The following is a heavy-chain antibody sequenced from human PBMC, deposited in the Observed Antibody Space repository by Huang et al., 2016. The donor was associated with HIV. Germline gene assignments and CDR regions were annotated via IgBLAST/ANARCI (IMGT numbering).Heavy chain of an antibody. CDR2: ISYDGKTK. V-gene: IGHV3-30*18. CDR3: AKGGSAAAVLDF. D-gene: IGHD6-13*01. J-gene: IGHJ4*02. Sequence: QVQLVESGGGVVQPGRSLRISCAASGFTFSSYGMHWVHQAPGKGLEGVAVISYDGKTKYYAESVKGRFSISRDNSKTTVYLQLNSLRVEDTAVYYCAKGGSAAAVLDFWGQGTLVTVSS. CDR1: GFTFSSYG.